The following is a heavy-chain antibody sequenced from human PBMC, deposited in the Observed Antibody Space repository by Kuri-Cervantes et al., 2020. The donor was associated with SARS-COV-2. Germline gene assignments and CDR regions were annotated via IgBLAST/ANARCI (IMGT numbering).Heavy chain of an antibody. Sequence: SVKVSCKASGGTFSSYAISWVRQAPGQGLEWMGGIIPIFGTANYAQKFQGRVTVTADKSTSTAYMELSSLRSEDTAVYYCAREYSYGPFFDYWGQGTPVTVSS. V-gene: IGHV1-69*06. J-gene: IGHJ4*02. D-gene: IGHD5-18*01. CDR2: IIPIFGTA. CDR1: GGTFSSYA. CDR3: AREYSYGPFFDY.